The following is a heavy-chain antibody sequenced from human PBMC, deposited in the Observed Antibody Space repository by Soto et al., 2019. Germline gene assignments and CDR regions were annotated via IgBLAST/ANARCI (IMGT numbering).Heavy chain of an antibody. CDR1: GGTFSSYA. D-gene: IGHD1-20*01. J-gene: IGHJ6*02. Sequence: EASVKVSCKASGGTFSSYAISWVRQAPGQGLEWMGGIIPIFGTANYAQKFQGRVTITADESTSTAYMELSSLRSEDTAVYYCARVSSRYNWNHNYGMDVWGQGTTVTVSS. CDR3: ARVSSRYNWNHNYGMDV. V-gene: IGHV1-69*13. CDR2: IIPIFGTA.